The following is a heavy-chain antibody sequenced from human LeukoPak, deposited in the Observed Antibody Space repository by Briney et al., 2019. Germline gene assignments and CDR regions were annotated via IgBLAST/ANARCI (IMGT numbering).Heavy chain of an antibody. Sequence: GGSLRLSCVASGFTFSNYVIHWVRQAPGKGLEWVAVISSDTINEYYADSVKGRFTISRDNSKNTLYLQMNSLRVEDTAVYYCARGCPPDYWGQGTLVTVSS. CDR1: GFTFSNYV. D-gene: IGHD2-2*01. V-gene: IGHV3-30-3*01. CDR3: ARGCPPDY. CDR2: ISSDTINE. J-gene: IGHJ4*02.